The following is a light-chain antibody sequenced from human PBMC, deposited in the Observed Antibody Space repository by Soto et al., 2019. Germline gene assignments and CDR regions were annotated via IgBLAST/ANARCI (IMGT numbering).Light chain of an antibody. CDR1: SSDVGGHNY. J-gene: IGLJ1*01. CDR3: SSYTSSSTPRV. Sequence: QSALTQPASVSGSPGPSITIPCTGTSSDVGGHNYVSWYQHHPGKAPKLMIYDVRNRPSGVSNRFSGSKSGNTACLTISGLQAEDEADYYCSSYTSSSTPRVFGTGTKVTVL. CDR2: DVR. V-gene: IGLV2-14*03.